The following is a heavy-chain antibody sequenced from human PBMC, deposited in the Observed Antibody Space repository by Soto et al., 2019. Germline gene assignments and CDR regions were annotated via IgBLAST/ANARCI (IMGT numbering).Heavy chain of an antibody. J-gene: IGHJ4*02. CDR2: ISGSGGST. V-gene: IGHV3-23*01. CDR3: AKNPGFWSGYYFFDS. D-gene: IGHD3-3*01. Sequence: GGSLRLSCAASEFTFSSYDMTWVRQAPGKGLEWVSTISGSGGSTYYADSVKGRFTISRDDSKNTLYLQMNSLSAEDTAIYYCAKNPGFWSGYYFFDSWGQGALVTVS. CDR1: EFTFSSYD.